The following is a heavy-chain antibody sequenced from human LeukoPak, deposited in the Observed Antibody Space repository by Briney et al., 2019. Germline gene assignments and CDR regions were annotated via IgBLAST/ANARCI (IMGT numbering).Heavy chain of an antibody. V-gene: IGHV3-7*03. J-gene: IGHJ4*02. CDR3: ASLDTAMVTWRDN. Sequence: PGGSLRLSCEASGFIFSSQWMRWARQAPGKGLEGVANIKRDGSETYYVNSVKGRFTISRDNAKNSLFLQMNSLRVEDTAVYYCASLDTAMVTWRDNWGQGTLVTVSS. CDR2: IKRDGSET. D-gene: IGHD5-18*01. CDR1: GFIFSSQW.